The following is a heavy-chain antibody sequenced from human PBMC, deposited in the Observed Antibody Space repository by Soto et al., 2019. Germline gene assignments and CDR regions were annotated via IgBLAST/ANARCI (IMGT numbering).Heavy chain of an antibody. J-gene: IGHJ4*01. D-gene: IGHD3-10*01. CDR2: IMKDGGEK. CDR1: GFTFSGYW. V-gene: IGHV3-7*01. CDR3: ARDRDYCKADY. Sequence: EVQLVESGGDLVQPGGSLRLSCAASGFTFSGYWMGWVRQAPGKGLEWVASIMKDGGEKKYVDSVRGRFTISRDNVQNSLFLQMDSLRVEDTAVYYCARDRDYCKADYWGQGTLVTVSS.